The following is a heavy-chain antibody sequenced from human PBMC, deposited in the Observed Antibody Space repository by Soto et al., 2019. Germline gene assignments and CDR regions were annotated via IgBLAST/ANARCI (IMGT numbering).Heavy chain of an antibody. CDR3: ARGVSGIAAYYYYYGMDV. D-gene: IGHD6-13*01. CDR1: GYTFTGYY. Sequence: GASVKVSCKASGYTFTGYYVHWVRQAPGQGLEWMGWINPNSGGTNYAQKFQGWVTMTRDTSISTAYMELSRLRSDDTAVYYCARGVSGIAAYYYYYGMDVWGQGTTVTVSS. V-gene: IGHV1-2*04. J-gene: IGHJ6*02. CDR2: INPNSGGT.